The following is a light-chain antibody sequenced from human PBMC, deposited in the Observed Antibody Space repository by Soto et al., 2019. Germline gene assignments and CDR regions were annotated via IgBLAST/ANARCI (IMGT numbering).Light chain of an antibody. CDR2: RNN. CDR3: AAWYDSLSGWV. J-gene: IGLJ3*02. Sequence: QSVLTQPPSASGTPGQRVTISCSGSSSNIGSNYVYWYQQLPGTAPKILIYRNNQRPSGVPDRFSGSKTGTSASLAISGLRYEDEADDYCAAWYDSLSGWVFGGGTKLTVL. CDR1: SSNIGSNY. V-gene: IGLV1-47*01.